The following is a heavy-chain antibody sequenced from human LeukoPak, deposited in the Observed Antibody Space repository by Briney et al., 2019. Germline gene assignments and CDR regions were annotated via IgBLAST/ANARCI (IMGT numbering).Heavy chain of an antibody. CDR3: ASGDYYFDY. CDR1: GFTFSSYA. V-gene: IGHV3-9*01. J-gene: IGHJ4*02. CDR2: ISWNSGSI. Sequence: GGSLRLSCAAFGFTFSSYAMSWVRQAPGKGLEWVSGISWNSGSIGYADSVKGRFTISRDNAKNSLYLQMNSLRAEDTALYYCASGDYYFDYWGQGTLVTVSS. D-gene: IGHD2-21*02.